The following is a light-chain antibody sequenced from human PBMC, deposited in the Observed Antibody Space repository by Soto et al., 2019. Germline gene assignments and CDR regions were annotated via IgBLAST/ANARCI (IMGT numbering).Light chain of an antibody. CDR1: QSVSSS. CDR3: QQYAGSPIT. CDR2: DAT. J-gene: IGKJ5*01. Sequence: EIVLTQSPGTLSLSPGERATLSCRASQSVSSSLAWYQQKPGLAPTLLISDATSRASGVPDRFTGGGSGTDFTLTIRRLEPEDFALYYCQQYAGSPITFGQGTRLESK. V-gene: IGKV3-20*01.